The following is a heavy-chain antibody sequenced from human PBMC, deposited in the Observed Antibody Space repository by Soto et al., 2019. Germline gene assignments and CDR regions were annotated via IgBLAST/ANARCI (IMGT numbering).Heavy chain of an antibody. V-gene: IGHV1-69*13. J-gene: IGHJ3*02. D-gene: IGHD3-22*01. CDR2: IIPIFGTA. CDR1: GGTFSSYA. CDR3: AREKVTYSYDSSGAPDAFDI. Sequence: GASVKVSCKASGGTFSSYAISWVRQAPGQGLEWMGGIIPIFGTANYAQKFQGRVTITADESTSTAYMELSSLRSEDTAVYYCAREKVTYSYDSSGAPDAFDIWGQGTRVTVSS.